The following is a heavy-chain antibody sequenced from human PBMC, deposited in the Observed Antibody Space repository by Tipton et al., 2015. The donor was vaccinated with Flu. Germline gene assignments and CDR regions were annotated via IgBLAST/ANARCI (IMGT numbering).Heavy chain of an antibody. J-gene: IGHJ1*01. D-gene: IGHD6-13*01. CDR1: GFTVSSNY. Sequence: SLRLSCAASGFTVSSNYMRWVRQAPGKGLEWVSIIYSGGSTYYADSVKGRFTISRDNSKNTLYLQMNSLRAEDTAMYYCAKEAAADTAGFFKHWGQGILVTVSS. V-gene: IGHV3-53*01. CDR2: IYSGGST. CDR3: AKEAAADTAGFFKH.